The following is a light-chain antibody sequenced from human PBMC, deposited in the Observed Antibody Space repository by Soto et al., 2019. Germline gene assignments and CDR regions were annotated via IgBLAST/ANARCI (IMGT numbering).Light chain of an antibody. V-gene: IGLV2-8*01. CDR3: SSYAGSTCVV. CDR2: EVS. CDR1: SSDVGGYNY. J-gene: IGLJ2*01. Sequence: QSALTQPPSASGSAGQSVTISCTGTSSDVGGYNYVSWYQQHPGKAPKLMIYEVSKRPSGVPDRFSGSKSGNTVSLTVSGLQAEDEADYYCSSYAGSTCVVFGGGTQVTVL.